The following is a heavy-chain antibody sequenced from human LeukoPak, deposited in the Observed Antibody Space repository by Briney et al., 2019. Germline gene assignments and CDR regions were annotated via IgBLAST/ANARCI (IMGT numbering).Heavy chain of an antibody. D-gene: IGHD5-12*01. CDR1: GGSISSYY. V-gene: IGHV4-59*01. CDR2: IYYSGST. CDR3: ARETYDSYYYYGMDV. Sequence: PSETLSLTCTVSGGSISSYYWSWIRQPPGKGLEWIGYIYYSGSTNYNPSLKSRVTISVDTSKNQFSLKLSSVTAADTAVYHCARETYDSYYYYGMDVWGQGTTVTVSS. J-gene: IGHJ6*02.